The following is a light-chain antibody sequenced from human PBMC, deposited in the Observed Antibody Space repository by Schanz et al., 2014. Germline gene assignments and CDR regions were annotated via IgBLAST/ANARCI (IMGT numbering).Light chain of an antibody. V-gene: IGKV3D-15*01. Sequence: EIVMTQSPATLSVSPGERATLSCRASQSVSSNLAWYQQKPGQAPRLLIYAASTRATGIPARFSGSGSGTDFTLTINRLEPEDFAVYYCQQRSNWPLTFGGGTKVEIK. CDR1: QSVSSN. CDR3: QQRSNWPLT. CDR2: AAS. J-gene: IGKJ4*01.